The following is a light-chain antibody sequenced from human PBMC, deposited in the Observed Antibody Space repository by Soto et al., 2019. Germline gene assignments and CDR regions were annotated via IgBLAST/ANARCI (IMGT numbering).Light chain of an antibody. CDR2: GNN. CDR3: ISYTSSSTWV. V-gene: IGLV1-44*01. J-gene: IGLJ3*02. CDR1: SSNIGINT. Sequence: QSVLTQPPSASGTPGQTITISCSGGSSNIGINTVSWYEHLPGTAPRLLIYGNNQRPSGVPDRFSGSKSGTSASLAISGLQSEDESDYYCISYTSSSTWVFGGGTKLTVL.